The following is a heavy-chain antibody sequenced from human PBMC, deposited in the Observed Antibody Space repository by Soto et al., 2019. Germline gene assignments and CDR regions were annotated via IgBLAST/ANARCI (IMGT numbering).Heavy chain of an antibody. CDR2: IKSKTDGGTT. D-gene: IGHD1-7*01. CDR3: TTDVSWNWYHWFDP. CDR1: GFTFSNAW. J-gene: IGHJ5*02. Sequence: GGSLRLSCAASGFTFSNAWMGWVRPAPGKGLEGVGRIKSKTDGGTTDYATPVKGRFTISRDDSKNTLYLQMNSLKTEDTAVYYCTTDVSWNWYHWFDPWGQGTLVTVSS. V-gene: IGHV3-15*01.